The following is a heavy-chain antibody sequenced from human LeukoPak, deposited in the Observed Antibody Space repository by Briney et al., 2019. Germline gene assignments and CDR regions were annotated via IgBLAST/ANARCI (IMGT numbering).Heavy chain of an antibody. Sequence: GGSLRLSCAASGFTSSSYAMSWVRQAPGKGLEWVAHIKQDGSQEYYVDSVKGQFTISRDSAKNSLYLQMNSLRAEDTAVYYCARGVPYDSWSGPHYSDYWGQGTLVTVSS. CDR1: GFTSSSYA. V-gene: IGHV3-7*03. J-gene: IGHJ4*02. CDR2: IKQDGSQE. D-gene: IGHD3-3*01. CDR3: ARGVPYDSWSGPHYSDY.